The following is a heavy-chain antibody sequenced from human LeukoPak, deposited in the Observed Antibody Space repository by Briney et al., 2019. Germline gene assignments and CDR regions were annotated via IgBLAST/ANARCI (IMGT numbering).Heavy chain of an antibody. V-gene: IGHV3-9*01. J-gene: IGHJ6*02. CDR2: ISWNSGSI. CDR1: GFTFDDYA. Sequence: GRSLRLSCAASGFTFDDYAMHWVRHAPGKGLEWVSGISWNSGSIGYADSVKGRFTISRDNAKNSLYLQMNSLRAEDTALYYCAKDIKAHYYYGMDVWGQGTTVTVSS. CDR3: AKDIKAHYYYGMDV.